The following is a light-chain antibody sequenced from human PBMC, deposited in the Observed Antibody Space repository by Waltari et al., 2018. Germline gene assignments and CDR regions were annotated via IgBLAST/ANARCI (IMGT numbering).Light chain of an antibody. V-gene: IGKV1-5*03. CDR3: QQYNSYSLLT. CDR2: KSS. CDR1: QSISNW. J-gene: IGKJ4*01. Sequence: DIQMTQSPSTLCASVGDRVIISCRASQSISNWLAWYQQKPGKAPKLLIYKSSTLESGVPSRFSGSGSGTEFTLTISSLQPEDFATYYCQQYNSYSLLTFGGGTKVEIK.